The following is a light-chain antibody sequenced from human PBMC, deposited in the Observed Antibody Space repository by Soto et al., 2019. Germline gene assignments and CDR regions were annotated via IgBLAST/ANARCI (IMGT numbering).Light chain of an antibody. CDR2: DAS. CDR1: QSVSSY. CDR3: QLRNTWHRT. V-gene: IGKV3-11*01. Sequence: EIVLTQSPATLSLSPGERATLSCRASQSVSSYLAWYQQKPGQAPRLLIYDASNRATGIPARFSGSGSGTAFTLTIRSLQPEDFAVYYCQLRNTWHRTFGKGTKVEIK. J-gene: IGKJ1*01.